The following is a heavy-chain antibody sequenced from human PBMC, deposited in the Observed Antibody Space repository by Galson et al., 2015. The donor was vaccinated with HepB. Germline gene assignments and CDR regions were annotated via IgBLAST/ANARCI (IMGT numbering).Heavy chain of an antibody. D-gene: IGHD1-20*01. J-gene: IGHJ4*02. V-gene: IGHV2-5*02. CDR3: AHRQTYNDNWNGGYFDW. CDR2: IYWDDDK. Sequence: PALVKPTQALTLTCTFSGFSLTTSGVGVGWIRQPPGKALEWLALIYWDDDKRYSPSLNNRLTITKYTSTNQVVLTMTNMDPVDTATYYCAHRQTYNDNWNGGYFDWWGQGTLVTVSS. CDR1: GFSLTTSGVG.